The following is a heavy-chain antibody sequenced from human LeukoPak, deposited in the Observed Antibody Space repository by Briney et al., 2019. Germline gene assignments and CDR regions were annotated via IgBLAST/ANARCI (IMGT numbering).Heavy chain of an antibody. V-gene: IGHV3-7*01. J-gene: IGHJ4*02. CDR2: IKQDGSAK. D-gene: IGHD4-17*01. CDR1: ASIFSTHC. CDR3: VRYRDGEYDF. Sequence: SRRLSCAGAASIFSTHCMSWVRQAPENRREWVANIKQDGSAKYYVDSVKGRFTISRDNTKSSMYLEMDSLRAEDTAVYYCVRYRDGEYDFWGQGSLVTVSS.